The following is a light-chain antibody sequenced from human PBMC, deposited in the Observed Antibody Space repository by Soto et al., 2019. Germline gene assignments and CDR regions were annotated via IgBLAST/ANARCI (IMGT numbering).Light chain of an antibody. CDR3: AAWDDNLNGWV. CDR2: TNN. CDR1: SSNIGSNT. Sequence: QSVLTQPPSASGTPGQRVTISCSGSSSNIGSNTVNWYQQLPGTAPNLLIYTNNQRPSGVPYRFSGSKSGTSASLATSGLQSDDEADYYCAAWDDNLNGWVFGGGTKLTVL. J-gene: IGLJ3*02. V-gene: IGLV1-44*01.